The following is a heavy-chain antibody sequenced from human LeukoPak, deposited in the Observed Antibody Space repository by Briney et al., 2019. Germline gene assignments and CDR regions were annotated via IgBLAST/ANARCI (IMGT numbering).Heavy chain of an antibody. Sequence: SETLSLTCAVYGGSFSGYYWSWIRQPPGKGLEWIGEINHSGSTNYNPSLKSRVTISVDTSKNQFSLKLSSVTAADTAVYYCARHVYGDFRWFDPWGQGTLVTVFS. CDR3: ARHVYGDFRWFDP. V-gene: IGHV4-34*01. D-gene: IGHD4-17*01. CDR2: INHSGST. CDR1: GGSFSGYY. J-gene: IGHJ5*02.